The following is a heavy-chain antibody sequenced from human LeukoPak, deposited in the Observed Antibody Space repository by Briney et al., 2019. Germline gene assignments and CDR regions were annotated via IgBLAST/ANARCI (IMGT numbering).Heavy chain of an antibody. D-gene: IGHD3-22*01. Sequence: RGSLRLSCAASGFTFSTYAMHWVRQAPGEGLEWVAVISYDGSNRYYPDSVKGRFTISRDTSKNTLYLQVNSLRADDTAVYYCAREYDSSGYPFDYWGQGTLVTVPS. CDR1: GFTFSTYA. CDR2: ISYDGSNR. J-gene: IGHJ4*02. CDR3: AREYDSSGYPFDY. V-gene: IGHV3-30-3*01.